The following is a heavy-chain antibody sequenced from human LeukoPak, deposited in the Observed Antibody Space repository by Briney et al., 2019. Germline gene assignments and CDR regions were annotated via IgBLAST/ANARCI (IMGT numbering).Heavy chain of an antibody. CDR1: GGSISSGSYY. CDR3: ARDRFGELLVDY. CDR2: IYASGST. J-gene: IGHJ4*02. Sequence: SQTLSLTCTVSGGSISSGSYYWSWIRQPAGKGLEWIGRIYASGSTNYNPSLKSRVTISVDTSKNQFSLKLSSVTAADTAVYYCARDRFGELLVDYWGQGTLVTVSS. D-gene: IGHD3-10*01. V-gene: IGHV4-61*02.